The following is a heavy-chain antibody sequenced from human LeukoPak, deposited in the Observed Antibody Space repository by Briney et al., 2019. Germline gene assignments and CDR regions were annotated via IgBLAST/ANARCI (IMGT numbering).Heavy chain of an antibody. CDR1: GFALGDYA. D-gene: IGHD3-22*01. J-gene: IGHJ3*02. Sequence: GGSLRLSCTTSGFALGDYAMNWFRQAPGEGLEWVGFVRSKIYCGTAEYAASVKGRFTISRDDSKSIAYLQMTSLKTEDTAVYYCTRGYYFDSSGYLHDAFDIWGQGTMVTVPS. V-gene: IGHV3-49*03. CDR3: TRGYYFDSSGYLHDAFDI. CDR2: VRSKIYCGTA.